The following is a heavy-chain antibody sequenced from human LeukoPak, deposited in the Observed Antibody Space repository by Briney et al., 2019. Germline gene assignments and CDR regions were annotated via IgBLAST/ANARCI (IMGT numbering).Heavy chain of an antibody. CDR1: GGSFSDYY. J-gene: IGHJ5*02. Sequence: TSETLSLTCAVNGGSFSDYYWSWIRQPPGKGLEWIGEINHSGSTNYNSSLKSRVTISVDTSKNQFSLKLSSVTAADTAVYYCARHSSSWYLYNWFDPWGQGTLVTVSS. D-gene: IGHD6-13*01. V-gene: IGHV4-34*01. CDR2: INHSGST. CDR3: ARHSSSWYLYNWFDP.